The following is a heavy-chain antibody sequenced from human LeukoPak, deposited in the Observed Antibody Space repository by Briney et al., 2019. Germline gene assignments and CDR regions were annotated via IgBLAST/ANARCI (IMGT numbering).Heavy chain of an antibody. D-gene: IGHD5-18*01. CDR1: GFTFSNYN. CDR2: ISSSSRTI. J-gene: IGHJ3*02. Sequence: GGSLRLSCAASGFTFSNYNMNWVRQAPGKGLEWVSYISSSSRTIYYADSVKGRFTISRDNAKNSLYLQMNSLRAEDTAVYYCAKDLGYSYGPHDAFDIWGQGTMVTVSS. CDR3: AKDLGYSYGPHDAFDI. V-gene: IGHV3-48*01.